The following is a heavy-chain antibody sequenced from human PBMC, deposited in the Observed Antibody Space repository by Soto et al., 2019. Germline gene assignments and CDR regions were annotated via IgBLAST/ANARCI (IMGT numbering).Heavy chain of an antibody. CDR3: ATLARGGPVTLPLDA. Sequence: DVQLVESGGGQVKPGGSLRLSCAASGFTFSSYTINWVRLGPGKGLEWISSISTRSSLIYYADSVKGRFTISRDNAKNSAYLPMNSLRDEDTAVYYCATLARGGPVTLPLDAWGQGTLVTVSS. CDR2: ISTRSSLI. D-gene: IGHD3-10*01. V-gene: IGHV3-21*02. J-gene: IGHJ5*02. CDR1: GFTFSSYT.